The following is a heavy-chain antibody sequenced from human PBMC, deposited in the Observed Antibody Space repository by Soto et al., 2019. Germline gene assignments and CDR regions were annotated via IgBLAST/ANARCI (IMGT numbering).Heavy chain of an antibody. J-gene: IGHJ5*02. D-gene: IGHD6-13*01. CDR3: AKDPYRSSSWYWFDP. CDR1: GFTFSDYY. CDR2: ISSSSSYT. Sequence: GGSLRLSCAASGFTFSDYYMSWIRQAPGKGLEWVSYISSSSSYTNYADSVKGRFTISRDNAKNSLYLQMNSLRAEDTAVYYCAKDPYRSSSWYWFDPWGQGTLVTVSS. V-gene: IGHV3-11*05.